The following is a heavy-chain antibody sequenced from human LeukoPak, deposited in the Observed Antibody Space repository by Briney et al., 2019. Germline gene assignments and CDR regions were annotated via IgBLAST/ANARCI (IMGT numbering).Heavy chain of an antibody. J-gene: IGHJ4*02. CDR3: AREDDWNYEDY. V-gene: IGHV3-7*01. D-gene: IGHD1-7*01. Sequence: LTGGSLRLSCAASRFTFSSYWMSWVRQAPGKGLEWVANIKQDGSEKYYVNSVKGRFTISRDNAKNSLYLQMNSLRAEDTAIYYCAREDDWNYEDYWGQGTLVTVSS. CDR2: IKQDGSEK. CDR1: RFTFSSYW.